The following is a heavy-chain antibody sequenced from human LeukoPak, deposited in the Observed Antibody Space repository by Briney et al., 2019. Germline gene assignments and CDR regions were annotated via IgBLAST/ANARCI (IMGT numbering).Heavy chain of an antibody. J-gene: IGHJ4*02. CDR2: INAGNGNT. V-gene: IGHV1-3*01. D-gene: IGHD4-17*01. CDR1: GYTFTIYA. CDR3: ARGYGDYVLYDY. Sequence: ASVKVSCKASGYTFTIYAMHWVRQAPGQRLEWMGWINAGNGNTKYSQKFQGRVTITRDTSASTAYMELSSLRSEDTAVYYCARGYGDYVLYDYWGQGTLVTVSS.